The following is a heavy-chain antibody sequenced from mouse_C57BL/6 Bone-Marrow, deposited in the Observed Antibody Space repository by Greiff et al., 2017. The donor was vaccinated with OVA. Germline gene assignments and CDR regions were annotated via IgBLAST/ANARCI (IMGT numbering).Heavy chain of an antibody. CDR1: GYSITSGYY. V-gene: IGHV3-6*01. CDR3: AREGPLRYFDY. Sequence: EVQRVESGPGLVKPSQSLSLTCSVTGYSITSGYYWNWIRQFPGNKLEWMGYISYDGSNNYNPSLKNRISITRDTSKNQFFLKLNSVTTEDTATYYCAREGPLRYFDYWGQGTTLTVSS. J-gene: IGHJ2*01. D-gene: IGHD1-1*01. CDR2: ISYDGSN.